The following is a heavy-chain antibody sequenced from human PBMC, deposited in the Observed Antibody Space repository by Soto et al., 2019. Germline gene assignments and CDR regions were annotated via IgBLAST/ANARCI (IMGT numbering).Heavy chain of an antibody. CDR2: ISSSSSTI. D-gene: IGHD2-21*02. CDR3: ARRSPVRFDCGGDCGDHDAFDI. V-gene: IGHV3-48*02. Sequence: GGSLRLSCAASGFTFSSYSMNWVRQAPGKGLEWVSYISSSSSTIYYADSVKGRFTISRDNAKNSLYLQMNSLRDEDTAVYYLARRSPVRFDCGGDCGDHDAFDIWGQGTMVTVSS. J-gene: IGHJ3*02. CDR1: GFTFSSYS.